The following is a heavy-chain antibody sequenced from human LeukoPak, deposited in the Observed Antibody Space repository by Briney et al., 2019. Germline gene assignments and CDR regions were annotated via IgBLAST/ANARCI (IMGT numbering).Heavy chain of an antibody. V-gene: IGHV4-34*01. CDR3: ARGPLPYCSSTSCYLGGYYYYGMDV. D-gene: IGHD2-2*01. Sequence: SETLSLTCAVYGGSFSGYYWSRIRQPPGKGLEWIGEINHSGSTNYNPSLKSRVTISVDTSKNQFSLKLSSVTAADTAVYYCARGPLPYCSSTSCYLGGYYYYGMDVWGKGTTVTVSS. J-gene: IGHJ6*04. CDR2: INHSGST. CDR1: GGSFSGYY.